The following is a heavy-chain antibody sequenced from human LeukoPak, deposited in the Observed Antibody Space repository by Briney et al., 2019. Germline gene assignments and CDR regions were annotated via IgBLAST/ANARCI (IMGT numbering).Heavy chain of an antibody. CDR3: ASYRGSGYYQYFDY. V-gene: IGHV4-30-2*01. CDR1: GGSFSRYS. J-gene: IGHJ4*02. CDR2: IYHSGST. D-gene: IGHD3-3*01. Sequence: SETLSLTCAVYGGSFSRYSWSWIRQPPGKGLEWIGYIYHSGSTYYNPSLKSRVTISVDRSKNQFSLKLSSVTAADTAVYYCASYRGSGYYQYFDYWGQGTLVTVSS.